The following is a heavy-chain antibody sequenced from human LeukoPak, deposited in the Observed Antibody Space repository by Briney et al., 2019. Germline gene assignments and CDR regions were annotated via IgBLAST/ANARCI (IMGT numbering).Heavy chain of an antibody. J-gene: IGHJ4*02. CDR2: ISSSCSTI. CDR1: GFTFSDYY. Sequence: GGSLRVSCAASGFTFSDYYMSWIRQAPGKGLEWVSYISSSCSTIYYADSVKGRFTISRDNAKNSLYLQMNSLRAEDTAVYYCARERIVGATEGFDYWGQGTLVTVSS. CDR3: ARERIVGATEGFDY. V-gene: IGHV3-11*01. D-gene: IGHD1-26*01.